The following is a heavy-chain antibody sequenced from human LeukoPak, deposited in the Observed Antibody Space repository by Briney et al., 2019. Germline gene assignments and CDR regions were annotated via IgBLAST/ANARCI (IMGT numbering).Heavy chain of an antibody. CDR3: ARHPITMVRGVIISYGMDV. D-gene: IGHD3-10*01. CDR2: IYHSGST. J-gene: IGHJ6*02. Sequence: SGTLSLTCAVSGGSISSSNWWSWVRQPPGKGLEWIGEIYHSGSTNYNPSLKSRVTISVDKSKSQFSLKLSSVTAADTAVYYCARHPITMVRGVIISYGMDVWGQGTTVTVSS. V-gene: IGHV4-4*02. CDR1: GGSISSSNW.